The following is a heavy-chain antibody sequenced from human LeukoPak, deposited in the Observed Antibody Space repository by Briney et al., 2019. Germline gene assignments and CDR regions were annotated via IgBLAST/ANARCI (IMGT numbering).Heavy chain of an antibody. Sequence: SETLSLTCTVSGGSISSYYWSWIRQPLGKGLEWIGYIYYSGSTNYNPSLKSRVTISVDRSKNQFSLKLSSVTAADTAVYYCARGVVVAANRRRWFDPWGQGTLVTVSS. CDR1: GGSISSYY. V-gene: IGHV4-59*12. D-gene: IGHD2-15*01. CDR3: ARGVVVAANRRRWFDP. CDR2: IYYSGST. J-gene: IGHJ5*02.